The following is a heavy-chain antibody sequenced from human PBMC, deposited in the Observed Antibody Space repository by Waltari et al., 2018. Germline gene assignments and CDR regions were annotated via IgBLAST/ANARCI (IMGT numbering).Heavy chain of an antibody. Sequence: QVQLVQSGSELKKPGASVKVSCKASGYTFTSYAITWRRRAPGKGLELMGWINTHTGNPTYVQGVTGRFAFSLDTAVSTAYLQISSLKAEDTAVYYCVREVVPTSTIVVNWFDTWGQGTLVTVSS. D-gene: IGHD2-2*01. V-gene: IGHV7-4-1*02. CDR2: INTHTGNP. J-gene: IGHJ5*02. CDR1: GYTFTSYA. CDR3: VREVVPTSTIVVNWFDT.